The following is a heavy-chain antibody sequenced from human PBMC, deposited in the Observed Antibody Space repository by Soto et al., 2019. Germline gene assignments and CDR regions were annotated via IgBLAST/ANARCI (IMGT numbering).Heavy chain of an antibody. V-gene: IGHV3-73*02. CDR3: ARLDCSGGSCYPYYFEH. D-gene: IGHD2-15*01. Sequence: EVQLVESGGGLVQPGGSLELSCAASGFTFSASAMHWVRQASGKGLEWVGRIRSNGRTAYAASMQGRCTISRDDSKKTAYLHLNSLKTDDTAVYYCARLDCSGGSCYPYYFEHWGQGALVTVSA. J-gene: IGHJ4*02. CDR1: GFTFSASA. CDR2: IRSNGRT.